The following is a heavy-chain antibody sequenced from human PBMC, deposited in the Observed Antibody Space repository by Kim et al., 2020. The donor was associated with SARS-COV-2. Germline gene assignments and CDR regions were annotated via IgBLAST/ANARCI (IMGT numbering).Heavy chain of an antibody. CDR3: ARDPGAQGWFDP. Sequence: NYAQKFQGRVTITADKSTSTAYMELSSLRSEDTAVYYCARDPGAQGWFDPWGQGTLVTVSS. D-gene: IGHD1-26*01. J-gene: IGHJ5*02. V-gene: IGHV1-69*04.